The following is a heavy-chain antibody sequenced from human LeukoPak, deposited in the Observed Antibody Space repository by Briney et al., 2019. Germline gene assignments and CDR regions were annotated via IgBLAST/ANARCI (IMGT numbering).Heavy chain of an antibody. Sequence: GASVKVSCKASGYTFTGYYMHWVRQAPGQGLEWMGWINPNSGGTNYAQKFQGRVTMTRDTSISTAYMELSRLRSDDTAVYYCARHDAPYFWSGTDLWGRGTLVTVSS. J-gene: IGHJ2*01. CDR1: GYTFTGYY. D-gene: IGHD3-3*01. V-gene: IGHV1-2*02. CDR3: ARHDAPYFWSGTDL. CDR2: INPNSGGT.